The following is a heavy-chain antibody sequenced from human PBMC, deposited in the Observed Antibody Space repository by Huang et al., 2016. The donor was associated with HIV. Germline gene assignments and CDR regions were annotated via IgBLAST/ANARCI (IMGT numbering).Heavy chain of an antibody. D-gene: IGHD2-2*01. J-gene: IGHJ3*02. Sequence: DEHLVESGGGLVQPGGSVTITCEVSGFNFKNYWVNWVRQAPGKGLEGVANIRGDGREKNYVDSVKGRFTIFRDNAKNLLYLQRKSLRAEDTSVYYCATNLQIVVVPPDMGYDAFDMWGQGTMVTVSS. CDR2: IRGDGREK. CDR1: GFNFKNYW. V-gene: IGHV3-7*01. CDR3: ATNLQIVVVPPDMGYDAFDM.